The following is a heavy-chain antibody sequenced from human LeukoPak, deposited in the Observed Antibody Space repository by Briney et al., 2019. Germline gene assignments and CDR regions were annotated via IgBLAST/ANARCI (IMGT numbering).Heavy chain of an antibody. CDR1: GFTFSSYA. Sequence: GGSLRLSCAASGFTFSSYAMSWVRQAPGKGLEWVSAISGSGGSTYYADSVKGRFTISRDNSKNTLYLQMNSLRAEDTAVYYCARQGDGYNYPFDYWGQGTLVTVSS. J-gene: IGHJ4*02. V-gene: IGHV3-23*01. CDR3: ARQGDGYNYPFDY. D-gene: IGHD5-24*01. CDR2: ISGSGGST.